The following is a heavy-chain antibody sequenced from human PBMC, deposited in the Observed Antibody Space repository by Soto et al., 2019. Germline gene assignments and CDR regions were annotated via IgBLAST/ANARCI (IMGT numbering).Heavy chain of an antibody. J-gene: IGHJ6*03. Sequence: QLLESGGGLVQPGGSLRLSCAASGFTFSNYAMTWVRQAPGKGLEWVSGISGSGGTTFYAGSVKGRFAISRDNSKNTLYLQVNSLRAEDTAVYYCALRYCSRTACPPLNSYFYMDVWGKGTTVTVSS. V-gene: IGHV3-23*01. D-gene: IGHD2-2*01. CDR3: ALRYCSRTACPPLNSYFYMDV. CDR2: ISGSGGTT. CDR1: GFTFSNYA.